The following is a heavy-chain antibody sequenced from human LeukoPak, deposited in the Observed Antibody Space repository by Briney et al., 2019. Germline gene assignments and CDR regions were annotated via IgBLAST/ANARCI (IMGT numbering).Heavy chain of an antibody. D-gene: IGHD5-24*01. J-gene: IGHJ4*02. Sequence: ASVKVSCKASGYTFTGYYMHWVRQAPGQGLEWMGWINPNSGGTNYAQKFQGRVTMTRDTSTSTVYMELSSLRSEDTAVYYCARSDGYKPGLFDYWGQGTLVTVSS. CDR1: GYTFTGYY. CDR3: ARSDGYKPGLFDY. CDR2: INPNSGGT. V-gene: IGHV1-2*02.